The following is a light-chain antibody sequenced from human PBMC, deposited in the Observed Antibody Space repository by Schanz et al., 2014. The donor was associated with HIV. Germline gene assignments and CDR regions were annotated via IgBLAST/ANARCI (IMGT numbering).Light chain of an antibody. V-gene: IGLV2-14*01. CDR1: SSDDGGYNY. CDR3: SSYTSSSTLV. CDR2: DVS. Sequence: QSALTQPASVSGSPGQSITISCTGTSSDDGGYNYISWYQQHPGKAPKFMIYDVSNRPSGVSNRFSGSKSGNTASLTISGLQAEDEADYYCSSYTSSSTLVFGGGTKVTVL. J-gene: IGLJ2*01.